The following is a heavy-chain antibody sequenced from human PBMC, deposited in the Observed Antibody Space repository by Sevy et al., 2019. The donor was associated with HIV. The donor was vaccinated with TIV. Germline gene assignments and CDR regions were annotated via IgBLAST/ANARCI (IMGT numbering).Heavy chain of an antibody. CDR2: IYYSGNT. Sequence: SETLSLTCTVSGGSISSSNYYWGWIRQPPGKGLEWIGSIYYSGNTYYNPSLKSRITISEDTSKNQLSLKGSSVTAADTAVCSCARLSWYSSGWFWFDPWGHGTLVTVSS. J-gene: IGHJ5*02. D-gene: IGHD6-19*01. CDR1: GGSISSSNYY. V-gene: IGHV4-39*01. CDR3: ARLSWYSSGWFWFDP.